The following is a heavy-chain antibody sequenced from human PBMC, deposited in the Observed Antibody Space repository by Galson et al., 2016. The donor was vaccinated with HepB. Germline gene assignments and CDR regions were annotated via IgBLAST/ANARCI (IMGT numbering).Heavy chain of an antibody. CDR1: GFRFSDHY. J-gene: IGHJ6*02. CDR2: ISSGGSPS. Sequence: SLRLSCAASGFRFSDHYMSWIRPVPGKGLESIARISSGGSPSYYAESVRGRFTISRDNSKNSLYLQLNSLRAEDTAVYYCARDPDTSSKVDVWGQGTSVIVSS. CDR3: ARDPDTSSKVDV. V-gene: IGHV3-11*01. D-gene: IGHD5-18*01.